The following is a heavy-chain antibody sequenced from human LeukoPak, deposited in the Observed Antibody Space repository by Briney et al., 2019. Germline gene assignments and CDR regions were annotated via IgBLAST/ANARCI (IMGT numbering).Heavy chain of an antibody. CDR2: ISGSGGST. V-gene: IGHV3-23*01. CDR3: ARVQTYPNVFDI. J-gene: IGHJ3*02. CDR1: GFTFSSYA. Sequence: GGSLRLSCAASGFTFSSYAMSWVRQAPGKGLEWVSAISGSGGSTYYADSVKGRFTISRDNSKNTLYLQVNSLRAEDTAVYYCARVQTYPNVFDIWGQGTMVTVSS.